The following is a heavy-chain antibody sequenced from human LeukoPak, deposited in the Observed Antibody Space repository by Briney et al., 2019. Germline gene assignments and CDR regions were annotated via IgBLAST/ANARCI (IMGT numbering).Heavy chain of an antibody. V-gene: IGHV4-31*03. J-gene: IGHJ6*02. D-gene: IGHD3-3*01. CDR2: IYYSGST. CDR1: GGSISSGGYY. Sequence: KPSETLSLTCTVSGGSISSGGYYSSWIRQHPGKGLEWIGYIYYSGSTYYNPSLKSRVTISVDTSKNQFSLKLSSVTAADTAVYYCAREQYYDFWSGYPYYYYYGMDVWGQGTTVTVSS. CDR3: AREQYYDFWSGYPYYYYYGMDV.